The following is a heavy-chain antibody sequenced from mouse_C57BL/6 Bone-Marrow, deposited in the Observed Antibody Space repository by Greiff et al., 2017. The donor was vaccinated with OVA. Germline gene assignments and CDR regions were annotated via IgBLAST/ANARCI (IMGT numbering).Heavy chain of an antibody. CDR1: GFTFSSYG. CDR2: ISSGGSYT. CDR3: ARHRGLRLLRSYYAMDY. J-gene: IGHJ4*01. D-gene: IGHD1-1*01. Sequence: EVKLVESGGDLVKPGGSLKLSCAASGFTFSSYGMSWVRQTPDKRLEWVATISSGGSYTYYPDSVKGRFTISRDNAKNTLYLQMSSLKSEDTAMYYCARHRGLRLLRSYYAMDYWGQGTSVTVSS. V-gene: IGHV5-6*02.